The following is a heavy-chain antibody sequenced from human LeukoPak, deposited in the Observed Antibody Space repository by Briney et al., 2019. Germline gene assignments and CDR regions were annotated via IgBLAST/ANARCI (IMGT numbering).Heavy chain of an antibody. D-gene: IGHD3-10*01. CDR1: GFTFSSYS. V-gene: IGHV3-48*01. Sequence: PGGSLRLSCAASGFTFSSYSMNWVRQAPGKGLEWVSYISSSSSTIYYADSVKGRFTISRDNAKNSLYLQMNSLRAEDMALYYCAKDRQVRGVINRSALDYWGQGTLVTVSS. CDR3: AKDRQVRGVINRSALDY. J-gene: IGHJ4*02. CDR2: ISSSSSTI.